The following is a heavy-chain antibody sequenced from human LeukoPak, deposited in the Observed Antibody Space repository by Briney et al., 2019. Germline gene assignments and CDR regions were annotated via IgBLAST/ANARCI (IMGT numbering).Heavy chain of an antibody. J-gene: IGHJ4*02. CDR1: GYTFTGYY. Sequence: ASVKVSCKASGYTFTGYYMHRVRQAPGQGLEWMGWINPNSGGTNYAQKFQGWVTMTRDTSISTAYMELSRLRSDDTAVYYCARVAGSLAAGGGFLDYWGQGTLVTVSS. D-gene: IGHD6-13*01. V-gene: IGHV1-2*04. CDR2: INPNSGGT. CDR3: ARVAGSLAAGGGFLDY.